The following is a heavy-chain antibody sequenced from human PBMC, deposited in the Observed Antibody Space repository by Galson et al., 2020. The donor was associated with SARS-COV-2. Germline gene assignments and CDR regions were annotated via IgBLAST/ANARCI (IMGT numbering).Heavy chain of an antibody. CDR1: GFTFSSYA. J-gene: IGHJ5*02. D-gene: IGHD2-2*01. Sequence: QLGESLKISCAASGFTFSSYAMHWVRQAPGKGLEYVSAISSNGGSTYYANSVKGRFTISRDNSKNTLYLQMGSLRAEDMAVYYCARVDCSSTSCWFDPWGQGTLVTVSS. V-gene: IGHV3-64*01. CDR3: ARVDCSSTSCWFDP. CDR2: ISSNGGST.